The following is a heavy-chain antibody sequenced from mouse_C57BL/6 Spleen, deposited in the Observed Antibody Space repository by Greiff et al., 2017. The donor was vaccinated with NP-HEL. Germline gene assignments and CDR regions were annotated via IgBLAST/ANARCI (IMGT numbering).Heavy chain of an antibody. Sequence: EVQLQQSGPELVKPGASVKISCKASGYTFTDYYMNWVKQSPGKSLEWIGDINPNNGGTSYNQKFKGKATLTVDKSSSTAYMELRSLTSEDSAVYYCARGGIYYGSSPWFAYWGQGTLVTVAA. CDR2: INPNNGGT. CDR1: GYTFTDYY. V-gene: IGHV1-26*01. J-gene: IGHJ3*01. D-gene: IGHD1-1*01. CDR3: ARGGIYYGSSPWFAY.